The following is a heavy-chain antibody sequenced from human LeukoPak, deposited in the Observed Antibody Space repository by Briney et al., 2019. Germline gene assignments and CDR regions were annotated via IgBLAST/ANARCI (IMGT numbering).Heavy chain of an antibody. J-gene: IGHJ5*02. V-gene: IGHV4-30-4*01. CDR1: GGSISSGDYY. CDR3: ARAEYCSGGSCRNWFDP. CDR2: IYYSGST. D-gene: IGHD2-15*01. Sequence: SETLSLTCTVSGGSISSGDYYWSWIRQPPGKGLEWIGYIYYSGSTYYNPSLKSRVTISVDTSKNQFSLKLSSVTAADTAVYYCARAEYCSGGSCRNWFDPWGQGTLVTVSS.